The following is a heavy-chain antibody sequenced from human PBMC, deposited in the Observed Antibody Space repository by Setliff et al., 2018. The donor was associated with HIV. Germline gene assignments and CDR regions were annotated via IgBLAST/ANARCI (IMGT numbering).Heavy chain of an antibody. J-gene: IGHJ4*02. CDR2: ISYTGNA. V-gene: IGHV4-4*02. Sequence: PSETLSLTCAVSGGPLNSRNWWSWVRQPPGKGLEWIGSISYTGNAYNTPSLKSRVTISVDASKNQISLKLTSVTAADTATYYCAREGDGIDYWGQGTLVTGLL. D-gene: IGHD2-21*02. CDR1: GGPLNSRNW. CDR3: AREGDGIDY.